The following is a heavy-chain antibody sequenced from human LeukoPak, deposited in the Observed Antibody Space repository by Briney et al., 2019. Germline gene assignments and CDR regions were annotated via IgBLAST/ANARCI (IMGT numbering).Heavy chain of an antibody. D-gene: IGHD2-2*01. CDR1: GFTFNNYG. Sequence: GGSLRLSCGASGFTFNNYGMHWVRQAPGKGPEWVAFIRYDENNKYYADSVKGRFTISRDNSKNTLYLQMNSLRVEGAAVYYCAKAYCGSTVCYGGGKIDYWGQGTLVTVSS. CDR3: AKAYCGSTVCYGGGKIDY. CDR2: IRYDENNK. V-gene: IGHV3-30*02. J-gene: IGHJ4*02.